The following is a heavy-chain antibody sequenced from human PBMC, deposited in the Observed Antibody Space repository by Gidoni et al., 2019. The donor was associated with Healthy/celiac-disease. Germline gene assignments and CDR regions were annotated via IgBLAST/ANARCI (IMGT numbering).Heavy chain of an antibody. CDR2: IIPICGTA. Sequence: QVQLVQSGAEVKKPGSSVKVSCKASGGTFSSYAISWVRQAPGQGLEWMGGIIPICGTAKYAQKFQGRVTITADESTSTAYMELSSLRSEDTAVYYCASSSPYEMATMEVDYWGQGTLVTVSS. D-gene: IGHD5-12*01. CDR3: ASSSPYEMATMEVDY. J-gene: IGHJ4*02. CDR1: GGTFSSYA. V-gene: IGHV1-69*01.